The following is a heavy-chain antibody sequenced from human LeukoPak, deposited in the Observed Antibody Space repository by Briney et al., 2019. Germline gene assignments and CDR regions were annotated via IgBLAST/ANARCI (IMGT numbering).Heavy chain of an antibody. CDR2: INWNGGST. J-gene: IGHJ4*02. CDR1: GFTFDDYG. V-gene: IGHV3-20*04. D-gene: IGHD1-26*01. CDR3: ARSWDARLNFDY. Sequence: GGSLRLSCAASGFTFDDYGMSWVRQAPGKGLEWVSGINWNGGSTGYADSVKGRFTISRDNSKNTVDLQMNDLRAEDTAVYYCARSWDARLNFDYWGQGTLVTVSS.